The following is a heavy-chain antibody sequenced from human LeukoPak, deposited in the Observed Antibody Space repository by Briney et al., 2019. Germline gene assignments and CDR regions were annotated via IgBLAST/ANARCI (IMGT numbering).Heavy chain of an antibody. CDR3: ARTVVDTPLQNWFDP. D-gene: IGHD5-18*01. J-gene: IGHJ5*02. CDR2: IYHSGST. V-gene: IGHV4-30-2*01. Sequence: SQTLSLTCAVSGGSISSGGYSWSWIRQPPGKGLEWIGYIYHSGSTYYNPSLKSRVTISVDRSKNQFSLKLSSVTAADTAVYYCARTVVDTPLQNWFDPWGQGTLVTVSS. CDR1: GGSISSGGYS.